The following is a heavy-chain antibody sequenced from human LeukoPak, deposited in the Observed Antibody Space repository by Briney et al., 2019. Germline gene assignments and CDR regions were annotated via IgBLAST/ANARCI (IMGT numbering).Heavy chain of an antibody. Sequence: GGSLRLSCAASGFTFSSYSMNWVRQAPGKGLEWVSSISSSSSYIYYADSVKGRFTISRDNAKSTLYLQMTSLRVEDTAVHYCAKDQGDNLLWFEGPIDYWGQGSLVTVSS. V-gene: IGHV3-21*01. D-gene: IGHD3-10*01. CDR1: GFTFSSYS. CDR2: ISSSSSYI. J-gene: IGHJ4*02. CDR3: AKDQGDNLLWFEGPIDY.